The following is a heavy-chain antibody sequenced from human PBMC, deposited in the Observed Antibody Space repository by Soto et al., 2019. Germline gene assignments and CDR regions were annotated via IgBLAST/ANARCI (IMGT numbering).Heavy chain of an antibody. CDR1: GGSVSSGSYY. CDR3: ARGGKPLDRYCISTSCSGWFDP. Sequence: SETLSLTCTVSGGSVSSGSYYWSWIRQPPGKGLEWIGYIYYSGSTNYNPSLKSRVTISVDTSKNQFSLKLSSVTAADTAVYYCARGGKPLDRYCISTSCSGWFDPWGQGTLVTVSS. D-gene: IGHD2-2*01. CDR2: IYYSGST. V-gene: IGHV4-61*01. J-gene: IGHJ5*02.